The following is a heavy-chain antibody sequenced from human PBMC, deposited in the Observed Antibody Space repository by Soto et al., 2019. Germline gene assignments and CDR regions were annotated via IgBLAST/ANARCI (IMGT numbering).Heavy chain of an antibody. CDR3: ARYVNERSGWPLNIDY. CDR1: GFPFSSYA. J-gene: IGHJ4*02. CDR2: ISFDGRNK. D-gene: IGHD6-19*01. Sequence: GGSLRLSCAASGFPFSSYAVHWVRLAPGKGLEWVAVISFDGRNKYYGDSVKGRFTISRDNSKNTLYLQMNSLRVEDTAVYYCARYVNERSGWPLNIDYWGQGTPVTVSS. V-gene: IGHV3-30*04.